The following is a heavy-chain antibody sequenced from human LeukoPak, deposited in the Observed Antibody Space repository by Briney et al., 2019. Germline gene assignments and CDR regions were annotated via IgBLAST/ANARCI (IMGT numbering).Heavy chain of an antibody. J-gene: IGHJ4*02. CDR1: GGSISSGDYY. CDR2: IYYSGST. D-gene: IGHD1-26*01. V-gene: IGHV4-31*03. CDR3: AREYRATYFDY. Sequence: SETLSLTCTVSGGSISSGDYYWSWIRQHPGKGLEWIGYIYYSGSTYYNPSLKSRVTISVDTSKNQFSLKLSSVTAADTAVYYCAREYRATYFDYWGQGTLVTVSS.